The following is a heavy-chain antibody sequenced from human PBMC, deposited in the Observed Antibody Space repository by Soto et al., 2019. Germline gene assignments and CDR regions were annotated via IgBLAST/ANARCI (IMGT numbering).Heavy chain of an antibody. V-gene: IGHV1-2*04. CDR3: ARGDIVVVPAAMHDYYYMDV. Sequence: GASVKVSCKASGYTITGYYMHWVRQAPGQGLEWMGWINPNSGGTNYAQKFQGWVTMTRDTSISTAYMELSRLRSDDTAVYYCARGDIVVVPAAMHDYYYMDVWGKGTTVTVSS. CDR2: INPNSGGT. J-gene: IGHJ6*03. CDR1: GYTITGYY. D-gene: IGHD2-2*01.